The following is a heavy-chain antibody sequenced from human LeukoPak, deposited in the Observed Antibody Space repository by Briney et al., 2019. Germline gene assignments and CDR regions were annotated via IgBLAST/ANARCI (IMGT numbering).Heavy chain of an antibody. Sequence: SETLSLTCTVSGGSISSYYWSWIRQPPGKGLEWIGYIYYSGSTNYNPSLKSRVTISVDTSENQFSLKLSSVTAADTAVYYCARVRLQLGEYYFDYWGQGTLVTVSS. CDR2: IYYSGST. V-gene: IGHV4-59*01. D-gene: IGHD6-13*01. J-gene: IGHJ4*02. CDR3: ARVRLQLGEYYFDY. CDR1: GGSISSYY.